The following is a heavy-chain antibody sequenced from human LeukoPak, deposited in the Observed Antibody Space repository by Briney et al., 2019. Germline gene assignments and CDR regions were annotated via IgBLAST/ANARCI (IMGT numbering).Heavy chain of an antibody. CDR2: ISYDGSNK. Sequence: GRSLRLSCAASGFTFSSYGMHWVRQAPGKGLEWVAVISYDGSNKYYADSVKGRFTISRDNSKNTLYLQMNSLSAEDTAVYYCAKATIFGVVMPHNYYYGMDVWGQGTTVTVSS. D-gene: IGHD3-3*01. V-gene: IGHV3-30*18. J-gene: IGHJ6*02. CDR3: AKATIFGVVMPHNYYYGMDV. CDR1: GFTFSSYG.